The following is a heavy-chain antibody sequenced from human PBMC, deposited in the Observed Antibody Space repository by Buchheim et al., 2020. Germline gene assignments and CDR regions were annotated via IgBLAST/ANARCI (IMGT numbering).Heavy chain of an antibody. J-gene: IGHJ5*02. Sequence: QVQLQESGPGLVKPSQTLSLTCTVSGGSISSGGYYWSWIRQHPGKGLEWIGYIYYSGSTYYNPSLKRRVTISVNTSKNQFSLKLSSVTAADTAVYYCARDRGDCSSTSCYGYLSWFDPWGQGTL. CDR2: IYYSGST. D-gene: IGHD2-2*01. CDR3: ARDRGDCSSTSCYGYLSWFDP. CDR1: GGSISSGGYY. V-gene: IGHV4-31*03.